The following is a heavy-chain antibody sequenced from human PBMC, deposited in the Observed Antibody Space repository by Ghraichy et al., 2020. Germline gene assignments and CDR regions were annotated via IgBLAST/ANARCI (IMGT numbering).Heavy chain of an antibody. CDR1: GFSVSSNY. J-gene: IGHJ4*02. Sequence: GGSLRLSCAASGFSVSSNYMSWVRQAPGKGLEWVSIIYSSGTTYYADSVKGRFTLSRDNSKNTLYLQMSSLRAEDTAVYYCARDNRVAPNGKWALDYWGQGTLVTVSS. D-gene: IGHD1-1*01. CDR2: IYSSGTT. CDR3: ARDNRVAPNGKWALDY. V-gene: IGHV3-53*01.